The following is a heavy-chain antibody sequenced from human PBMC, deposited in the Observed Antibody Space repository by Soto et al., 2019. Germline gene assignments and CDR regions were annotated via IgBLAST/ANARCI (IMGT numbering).Heavy chain of an antibody. Sequence: ETLSLTCTVSGGSISSYSWSWIRQPPGKGLDWIGYIYYSGSTKYDPSPKSRVTISVDTSKNQFSLKLSSVTAADTAVYYCARVIGGWYEHDYWGQGTLVTVSS. J-gene: IGHJ4*02. CDR1: GGSISSYS. D-gene: IGHD6-19*01. CDR2: IYYSGST. V-gene: IGHV4-59*01. CDR3: ARVIGGWYEHDY.